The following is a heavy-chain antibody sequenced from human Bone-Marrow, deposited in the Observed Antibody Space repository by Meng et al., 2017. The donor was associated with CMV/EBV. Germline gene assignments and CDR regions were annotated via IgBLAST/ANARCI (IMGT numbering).Heavy chain of an antibody. D-gene: IGHD3-3*02. CDR1: GYTFTDYY. V-gene: IGHV1-46*01. Sequence: ASVKVSCKASGYTFTDYYMHWVRQAPGQGLEWMGIINPSGDNTNYAQNYQGRVTITRDTSTSTVYMELSSLRSEDTAVYYCARAGHFWSGYSPWFDPWGQGTLVTVSS. CDR2: INPSGDNT. CDR3: ARAGHFWSGYSPWFDP. J-gene: IGHJ5*02.